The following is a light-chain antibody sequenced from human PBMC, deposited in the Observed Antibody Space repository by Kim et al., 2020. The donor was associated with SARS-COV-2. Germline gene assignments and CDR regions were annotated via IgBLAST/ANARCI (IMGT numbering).Light chain of an antibody. J-gene: IGLJ2*01. Sequence: GKTVTSSCTRSSGIIADNDEQWHQQRPSSAPTTVIYVDNQRPSGVPDRFSGAIDSSSKFATLTISELKTEDEADYYCQSYDSTNVVFGGGTQLTVL. CDR1: SGIIADND. CDR2: VDN. CDR3: QSYDSTNVV. V-gene: IGLV6-57*03.